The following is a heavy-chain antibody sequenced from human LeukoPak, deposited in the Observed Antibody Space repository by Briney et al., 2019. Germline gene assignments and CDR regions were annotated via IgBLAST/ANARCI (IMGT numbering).Heavy chain of an antibody. J-gene: IGHJ4*02. D-gene: IGHD1-26*01. CDR2: ISTSSSSSII. CDR3: ARAGEWELLPYFDY. CDR1: GFTFSISSYS. V-gene: IGHV3-48*01. Sequence: PGGSLRLSCAASGFTFSISSYSMNWVRQAPGKGLEWVSYISTSSSSSIIYYADSVKGRFTISRDNAKNSLYLQMNSLRAEDTAVYYCARAGEWELLPYFDYWGQGTLVTVSS.